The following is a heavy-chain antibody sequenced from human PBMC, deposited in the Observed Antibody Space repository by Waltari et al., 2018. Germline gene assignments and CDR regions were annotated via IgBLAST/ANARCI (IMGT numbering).Heavy chain of an antibody. Sequence: QVQLQQWGAGLLKPSETLSLTCAVYGGSFSGYYWSWIRQPPGKGLEWIGEINHSGSTNYNPSLKSRVTISVDTSKNQFSLKLSSVTAADTAVYYCARGYRYYYGSGGFDYWGQGTLVTVSS. CDR1: GGSFSGYY. J-gene: IGHJ4*02. CDR2: INHSGST. CDR3: ARGYRYYYGSGGFDY. D-gene: IGHD3-10*01. V-gene: IGHV4-34*01.